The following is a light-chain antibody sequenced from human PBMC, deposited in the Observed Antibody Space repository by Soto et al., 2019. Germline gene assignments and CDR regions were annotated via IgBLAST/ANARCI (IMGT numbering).Light chain of an antibody. CDR3: QSYDSSLSGRYV. CDR2: GNS. Sequence: QSVLTQPPSVSGAPGQRVTISCTGSSSNIGAGYDVHWYQQLPGTAPKLLIYGNSNRPSAVPDRFSGSKSGTSASLAITGLQAEDEADYYCQSYDSSLSGRYVFGTGTKVTVL. V-gene: IGLV1-40*01. CDR1: SSNIGAGYD. J-gene: IGLJ1*01.